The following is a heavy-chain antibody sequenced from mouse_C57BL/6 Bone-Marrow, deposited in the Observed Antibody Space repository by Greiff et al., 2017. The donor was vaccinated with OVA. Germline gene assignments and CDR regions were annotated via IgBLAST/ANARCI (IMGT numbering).Heavy chain of an antibody. CDR1: GYTFTNHW. J-gene: IGHJ2*01. D-gene: IGHD1-2*01. Sequence: QVQLQQSGAELVRPGTSVKMSCKASGYTFTNHWIGWAKQRPGHGLEWIGDIYPGDGYTNYNEKFKGKATLTADKSSSTAYMQFSSLTSEDSAIYYCARWQAFMDDWGQGTTLPVSS. V-gene: IGHV1-63*01. CDR3: ARWQAFMDD. CDR2: IYPGDGYT.